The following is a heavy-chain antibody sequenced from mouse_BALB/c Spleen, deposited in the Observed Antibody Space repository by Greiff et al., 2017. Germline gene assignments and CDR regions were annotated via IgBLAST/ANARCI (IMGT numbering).Heavy chain of an antibody. CDR3: ARGGREAWFAY. CDR1: GFTFSSFG. CDR2: ISSGSSTI. V-gene: IGHV5-17*02. J-gene: IGHJ3*01. D-gene: IGHD3-3*01. Sequence: EVHLVESGGGLVQPGGSRKLSCAASGFTFSSFGMHWVRQAPEKGLEWVAYISSGSSTIYYADTVKGRFTISRDNPKNTLFLQMTSLRSEDTAMYYCARGGREAWFAYWGQGTLVTVSA.